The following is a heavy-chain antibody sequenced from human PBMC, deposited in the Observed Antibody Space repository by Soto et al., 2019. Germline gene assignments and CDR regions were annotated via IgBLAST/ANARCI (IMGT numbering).Heavy chain of an antibody. CDR2: MYYSGTI. V-gene: IGHV4-30-4*01. J-gene: IGHJ4*02. CDR3: ARGRGYGYGIDF. D-gene: IGHD5-18*01. Sequence: SETLSLTCTVSGGSISSGDHFWRWIRQSPGKGLESIVYMYYSGTIYYNPSLKSRITTSVDTSNNQFSLNLASVTAADTAVYYCARGRGYGYGIDFWGQGALVTV. CDR1: GGSISSGDHF.